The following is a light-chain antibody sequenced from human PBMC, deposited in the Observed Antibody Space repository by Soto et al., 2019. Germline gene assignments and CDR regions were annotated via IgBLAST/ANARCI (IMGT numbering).Light chain of an antibody. CDR1: QSLTRS. J-gene: IGKJ3*01. CDR3: QHYNDWPPAFT. Sequence: EILMTQSPATLSVSPGERATLSCRASQSLTRSFAWYQQKPGQAPRLIIYGASTRASGIPARFSGSGSGTEFTLTISSLQSEDFALYYCQHYNDWPPAFTFGPGTKVDL. V-gene: IGKV3D-15*01. CDR2: GAS.